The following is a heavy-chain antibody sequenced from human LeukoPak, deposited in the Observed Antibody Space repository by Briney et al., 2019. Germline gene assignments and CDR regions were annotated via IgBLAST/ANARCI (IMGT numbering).Heavy chain of an antibody. V-gene: IGHV1-2*02. CDR2: IHPHSGDT. CDR3: AREDCTSGSCYQNFDF. D-gene: IGHD2-15*01. Sequence: ASVKVSCKASGFTFTVHYFHWVRQAPGQGLEWMGWIHPHSGDTGYAQMFQGRVSMTRDTSVSTAYMELSSLRSDDTAVYYCAREDCTSGSCYQNFDFWGQGTLVTVSS. CDR1: GFTFTVHY. J-gene: IGHJ4*02.